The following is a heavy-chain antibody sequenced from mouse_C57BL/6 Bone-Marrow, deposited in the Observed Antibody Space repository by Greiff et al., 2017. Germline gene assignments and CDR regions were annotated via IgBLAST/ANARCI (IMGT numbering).Heavy chain of an antibody. Sequence: QVQLQQSGAELVRPGTSVKMSCKASGYTFTNYWIGWAKQRPGHGLEWIGDIYPGGGYTNYNEKFKGKATLTADKSSSTAYMQFSSLTSEDSAIYFCASWSFYAMDYWGQGTSVTVSS. CDR2: IYPGGGYT. CDR1: GYTFTNYW. V-gene: IGHV1-63*01. CDR3: ASWSFYAMDY. J-gene: IGHJ4*01.